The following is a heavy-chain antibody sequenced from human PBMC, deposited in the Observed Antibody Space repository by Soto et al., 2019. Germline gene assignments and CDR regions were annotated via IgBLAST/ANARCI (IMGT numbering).Heavy chain of an antibody. CDR2: ISGSGGST. D-gene: IGHD3-22*01. Sequence: GGSLRLSCAASGFTFSSYAMSWVRQAPGKGLEWVSAISGSGGSTYYADSVKGRFTISRDNSKNTLYLQMNSLRAEDTAVYYGAKAPPRRYYYDSSGYIDYWGQGTLVTVSS. V-gene: IGHV3-23*01. J-gene: IGHJ4*02. CDR3: AKAPPRRYYYDSSGYIDY. CDR1: GFTFSSYA.